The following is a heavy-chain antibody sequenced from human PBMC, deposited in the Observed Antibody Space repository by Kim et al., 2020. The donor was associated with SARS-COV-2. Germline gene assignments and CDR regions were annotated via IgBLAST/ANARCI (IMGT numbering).Heavy chain of an antibody. CDR2: IYSGGNT. D-gene: IGHD3-22*01. J-gene: IGHJ1*01. Sequence: GGSLRLSCAASGYTVTYSYMGWVRQAPGKGLEWVSCIYSGGNTIYADSVKGRLIISRDHSKNTLYLQMNSLRAEDTAVYYCATVVFYYDAGYFKNWGQGT. CDR1: GYTVTYSY. CDR3: ATVVFYYDAGYFKN. V-gene: IGHV3-66*01.